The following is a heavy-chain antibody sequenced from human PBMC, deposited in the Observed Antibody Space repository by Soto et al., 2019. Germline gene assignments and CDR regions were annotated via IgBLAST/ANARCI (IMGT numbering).Heavy chain of an antibody. Sequence: QLQLQESGPGLVKPSETLSLTCTVTGGSISGSPYYWGWIRQPPGKGLEWIGHMYFGGSTYYTPSLKSRVTISKETSKNQFSLRLTSVTAADTAVYYCARRAVEFGGYYDYWGQGTLVTVSS. CDR1: GGSISGSPYY. CDR2: MYFGGST. D-gene: IGHD3-10*01. V-gene: IGHV4-39*01. J-gene: IGHJ4*02. CDR3: ARRAVEFGGYYDY.